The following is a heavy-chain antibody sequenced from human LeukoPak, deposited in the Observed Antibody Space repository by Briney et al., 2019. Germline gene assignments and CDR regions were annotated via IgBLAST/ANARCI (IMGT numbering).Heavy chain of an antibody. CDR3: ATADGSTDYDYVWGSYRSHGFRRWFDP. CDR2: FDPEDGET. V-gene: IGHV1-24*01. Sequence: ASVKVSCKVSGYTLTELSMHWVRPAPGKGLEWMGGFDPEDGETIYAQKFQGRVTMTEDTSTDTAYMELSSLRSEDTAVYYCATADGSTDYDYVWGSYRSHGFRRWFDPWGQGTLVTVSS. J-gene: IGHJ5*02. D-gene: IGHD3-16*02. CDR1: GYTLTELS.